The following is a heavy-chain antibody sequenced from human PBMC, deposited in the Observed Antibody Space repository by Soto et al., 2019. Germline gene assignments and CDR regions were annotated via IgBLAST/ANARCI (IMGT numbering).Heavy chain of an antibody. Sequence: HVQLQESGPGLVKPSQTLSLTCTVSGGSISSGDYYRSGIRQPPGKGLEWIGYIYYSGSTYYNPSLQSRVTISVDTSKNQFSLKLSSVTAADTAVYYCARARGARYFDYWGQGTLVTVSS. CDR3: ARARGARYFDY. D-gene: IGHD2-15*01. V-gene: IGHV4-30-4*01. CDR2: IYYSGST. J-gene: IGHJ4*02. CDR1: GGSISSGDYY.